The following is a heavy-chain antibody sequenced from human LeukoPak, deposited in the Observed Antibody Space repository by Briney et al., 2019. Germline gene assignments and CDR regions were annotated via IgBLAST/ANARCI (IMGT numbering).Heavy chain of an antibody. V-gene: IGHV3-23*01. J-gene: IGHJ4*02. CDR1: GFTFSSYA. D-gene: IGHD2-2*01. Sequence: PGGSLRLSCAASGFTFSSYAMSWVRQAPGKGREWVSAISGSGGSTYYADSVKGRFTISRDNSKNTLYLQMNSLRAEDTAVYYCAKARGIVVVPADYWGQGTLVTVSS. CDR3: AKARGIVVVPADY. CDR2: ISGSGGST.